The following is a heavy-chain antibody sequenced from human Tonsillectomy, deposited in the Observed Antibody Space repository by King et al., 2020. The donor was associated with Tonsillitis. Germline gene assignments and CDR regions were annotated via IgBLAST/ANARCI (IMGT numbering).Heavy chain of an antibody. CDR2: ISGSGGSI. Sequence: VQLVESGGGLVQPGGSLRLSCVASGFTFNNYAMNWVRQPPGKGLEWVSAISGSGGSIYYADSVKGRFTISRDNSKNTPYLQMNSLRAEDTAIYYCAKYLEVFYGDYTGAFDLWGQGTMVTVSS. V-gene: IGHV3-23*04. J-gene: IGHJ3*01. CDR1: GFTFNNYA. D-gene: IGHD4-17*01. CDR3: AKYLEVFYGDYTGAFDL.